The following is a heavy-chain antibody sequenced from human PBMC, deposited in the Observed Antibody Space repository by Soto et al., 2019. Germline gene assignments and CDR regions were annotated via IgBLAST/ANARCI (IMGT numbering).Heavy chain of an antibody. J-gene: IGHJ4*02. V-gene: IGHV3-7*01. CDR1: GFTFSTYW. CDR2: IKEDGSEK. Sequence: EVQLVESGGGLVQPGGSLRLSCAASGFTFSTYWMTWVRQAPGKGLEWVANIKEDGSEKNYVDSVKGRFTISSDNAKNSLYLQINSLRVEDTAVYYCARLRYSDHWGQGTLVTVSS. CDR3: ARLRYSDH.